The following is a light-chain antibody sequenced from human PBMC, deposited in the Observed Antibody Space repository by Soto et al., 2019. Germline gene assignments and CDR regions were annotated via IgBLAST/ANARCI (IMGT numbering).Light chain of an antibody. V-gene: IGKV3-20*01. CDR1: ESVSNSN. CDR3: QQYGSSHGT. CDR2: GAS. Sequence: EIVLTQSPGTLSLSPGERATLSCRASESVSNSNLAWFQQRPGQAPRLLIYGASSRATDIPDRFSGSESGTDFTLTISRLEPEDCAMYYCQQYGSSHGTFGQGTKVEVK. J-gene: IGKJ1*01.